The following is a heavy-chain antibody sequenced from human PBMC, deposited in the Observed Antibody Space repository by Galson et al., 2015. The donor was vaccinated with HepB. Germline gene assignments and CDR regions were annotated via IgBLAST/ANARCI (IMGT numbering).Heavy chain of an antibody. CDR2: IKQDGSEK. Sequence: CAASGFTFSSYWMSWVRQAPGKGLEWVANIKQDGSEKYYVDSVKGRFTISRDNAKNSLYLQMNSLRAEDKAVYYCAKLDFSDAFDIWGQGTMVTVSS. CDR3: AKLDFSDAFDI. CDR1: GFTFSSYW. J-gene: IGHJ3*02. V-gene: IGHV3-7*01. D-gene: IGHD3-3*01.